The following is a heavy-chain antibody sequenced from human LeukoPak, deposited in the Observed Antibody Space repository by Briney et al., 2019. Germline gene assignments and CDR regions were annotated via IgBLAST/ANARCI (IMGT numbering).Heavy chain of an antibody. CDR1: GGTFSSYA. D-gene: IGHD6-19*01. CDR3: ARATVSGWSFDY. CDR2: IIPIFGTA. Sequence: ASVKVSCKASGGTFSSYAISWVRQAPGQGLEWMGRIIPIFGTANYAQKFQGRVTITTDESTSTAYMELSSLRSEDTAVYYCARATVSGWSFDYWAREPWSPSPQ. J-gene: IGHJ4*02. V-gene: IGHV1-69*05.